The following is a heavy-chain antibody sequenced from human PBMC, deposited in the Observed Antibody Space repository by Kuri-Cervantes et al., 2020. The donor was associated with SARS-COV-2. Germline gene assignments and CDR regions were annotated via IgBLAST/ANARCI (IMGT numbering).Heavy chain of an antibody. CDR2: ISGSGGST. V-gene: IGHV3-23*01. CDR3: AKAPLPTVTTGVFDY. CDR1: GFTFSRSD. J-gene: IGHJ4*02. Sequence: GESLKISCAASGFTFSRSDFNWVRQAPGKGLEWVSAISGSGGSTYYADSVKGRFTISRDNSKNTLYLQMNSLRAEDTAVYYCAKAPLPTVTTGVFDYWGQGTLVTVSS. D-gene: IGHD4-17*01.